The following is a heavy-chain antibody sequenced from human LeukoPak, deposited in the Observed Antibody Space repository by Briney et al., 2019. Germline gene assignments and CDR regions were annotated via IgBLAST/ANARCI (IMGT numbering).Heavy chain of an antibody. CDR2: INTNTGNP. V-gene: IGHV7-4-1*02. J-gene: IGHJ4*02. D-gene: IGHD6-19*01. CDR3: ARESGEQWLVFGYYFDY. Sequence: ASVKVSCKASGYTFTSYAMNWVRQAPGQGLEWMGWINTNTGNPTYAQGFTGRFVFSLDTSVSTAYLQISSLKAEDTAVYYCARESGEQWLVFGYYFDYWGQGTLVTVSS. CDR1: GYTFTSYA.